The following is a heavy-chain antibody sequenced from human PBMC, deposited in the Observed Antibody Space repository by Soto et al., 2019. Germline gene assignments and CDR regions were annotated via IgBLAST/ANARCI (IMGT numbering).Heavy chain of an antibody. D-gene: IGHD3-22*01. CDR3: ARSDPMIVVKQIDY. V-gene: IGHV3-11*01. J-gene: IGHJ4*02. CDR1: GFTFSDYY. CDR2: ISSSGSTI. Sequence: QVQLVESGGGLVKPGGSLRLSCAASGFTFSDYYMSWIRQTPGEGLEWVSYISSSGSTIYYTDSAKGRFTISRDNAKNSLYLQMNSLRAEDTAVYYCARSDPMIVVKQIDYWGQGTLVTVYS.